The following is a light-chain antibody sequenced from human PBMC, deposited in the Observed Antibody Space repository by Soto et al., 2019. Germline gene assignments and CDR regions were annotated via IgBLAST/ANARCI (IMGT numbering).Light chain of an antibody. CDR2: GAS. V-gene: IGKV3-20*01. J-gene: IGKJ1*01. CDR3: QQYGSSPPWT. Sequence: EIVLTQSPGTLSLSPGERATLSCRASQSVSSSYLAWYQQKPGQAPRLLIYGASSRATGIPDRFSGSGRGTGFKLTVSRLEPEDCAVYYGQQYGSSPPWTFGLGTKVEIK. CDR1: QSVSSSY.